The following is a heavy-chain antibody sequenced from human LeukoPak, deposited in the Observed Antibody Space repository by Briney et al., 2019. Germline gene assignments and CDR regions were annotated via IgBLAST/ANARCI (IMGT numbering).Heavy chain of an antibody. D-gene: IGHD3-22*01. CDR1: GFTVITSY. V-gene: IGHV3-53*01. CDR2: IFREGTP. J-gene: IGHJ3*02. Sequence: GGSLRLSCAASGFTVITSYMSWVRQAPGKGLEWVSVIFREGTPYYADSVKGRFTISRDNSKNTLYLQMNSLRAEDSALYYCARGGRGSAAVVAPCSFDIWGQGTMVTVSS. CDR3: ARGGRGSAAVVAPCSFDI.